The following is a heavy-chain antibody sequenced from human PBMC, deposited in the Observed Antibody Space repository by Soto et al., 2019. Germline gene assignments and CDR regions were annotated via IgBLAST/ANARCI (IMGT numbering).Heavy chain of an antibody. J-gene: IGHJ5*02. CDR2: ISNDGNKK. CDR1: GFTCSIHA. V-gene: IGHV3-30*18. CDR3: AKDKVQYYYFWSVKRWLYP. D-gene: IGHD3-3*01. Sequence: PLGLLRLSCAASGFTCSIHAVHWVRQTPGKGTEWVAVISNDGNKKYYVASVEGRSSISRDNSKSIVYLQMNNVRIEDTAKYYCAKDKVQYYYFWSVKRWLYPWGQG.